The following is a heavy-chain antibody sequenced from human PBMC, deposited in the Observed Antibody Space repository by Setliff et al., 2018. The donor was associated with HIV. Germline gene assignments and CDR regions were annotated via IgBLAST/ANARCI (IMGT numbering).Heavy chain of an antibody. D-gene: IGHD3-22*01. V-gene: IGHV4-61*09. J-gene: IGHJ4*02. Sequence: PSETLSLTCTVSGGSISSSHDFWNWIRQPPGKGLEWIGHIYTSGSTNYNPSLKSRVTISVGTSKNQFSLKLSSVTAADTAVYYCAREGNYYDSSGYDYWGQGTLV. CDR1: GGSISSSHDF. CDR3: AREGNYYDSSGYDY. CDR2: IYTSGST.